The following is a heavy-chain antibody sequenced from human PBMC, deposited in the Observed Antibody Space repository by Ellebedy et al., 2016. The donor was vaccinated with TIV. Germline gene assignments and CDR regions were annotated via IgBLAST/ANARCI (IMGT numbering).Heavy chain of an antibody. CDR2: FDPEDGEA. V-gene: IGHV1-24*01. CDR1: GYTLTELS. J-gene: IGHJ4*02. D-gene: IGHD3-22*01. CDR3: ARGVGISYDSSGYYGY. Sequence: ASVKVSCKVSGYTLTELSMHWVRQAPGKGLEWMGGFDPEDGEAIYAQKFQGRVTMTEDTSTDTAYMELSSLRSDDTAVYYCARGVGISYDSSGYYGYWGQGTLVTVSS.